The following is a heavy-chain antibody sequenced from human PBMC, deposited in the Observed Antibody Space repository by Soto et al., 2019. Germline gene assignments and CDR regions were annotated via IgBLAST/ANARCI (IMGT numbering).Heavy chain of an antibody. J-gene: IGHJ5*02. V-gene: IGHV4-59*01. Sequence: TSETLSLTCTVSGGSISSYYWSWIRQPPGKGLEWIGYIYYSGSTNYNPSLKSRVTISVDTSKNQFSLKLSSVTAADTAVYYCARKIIVGATNNWFDPWGQGTLVTVSS. CDR3: ARKIIVGATNNWFDP. CDR1: GGSISSYY. D-gene: IGHD1-26*01. CDR2: IYYSGST.